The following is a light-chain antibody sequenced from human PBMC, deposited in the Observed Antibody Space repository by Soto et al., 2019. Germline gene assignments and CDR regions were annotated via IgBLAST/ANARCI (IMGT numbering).Light chain of an antibody. Sequence: QSVLTQPASVSGSPGQSITISCTGTSRDVGGYNYVSWYQQHPGKAPQLMIFEVNNRPSGVSSRFSGSKSGNTASLTISGLQAEDEADYYCCSYAGSSTYVVFGGGTQLTVL. V-gene: IGLV2-23*02. CDR3: CSYAGSSTYVV. CDR1: SRDVGGYNY. CDR2: EVN. J-gene: IGLJ2*01.